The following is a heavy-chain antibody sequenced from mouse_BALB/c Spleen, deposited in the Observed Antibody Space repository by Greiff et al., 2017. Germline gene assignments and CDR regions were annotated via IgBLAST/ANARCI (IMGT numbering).Heavy chain of an antibody. CDR2: IYPYNGGT. J-gene: IGHJ2*01. Sequence: EVQLQQSGPELVKPGASVKISCKASGYTFTDYNMHWVKQSHGKSLEWIGYIYPYNGGTIYNQKFKGKATLTVDKSSSTAYMELRSLTSEDTAVYYCARYYYGYGFDYWGQGTTLTVSS. CDR1: GYTFTDYN. CDR3: ARYYYGYGFDY. V-gene: IGHV1S29*02. D-gene: IGHD1-2*01.